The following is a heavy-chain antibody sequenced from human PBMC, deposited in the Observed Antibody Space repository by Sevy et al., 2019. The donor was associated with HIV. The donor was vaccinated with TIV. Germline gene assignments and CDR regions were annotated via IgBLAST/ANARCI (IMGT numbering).Heavy chain of an antibody. J-gene: IGHJ3*02. CDR1: GFTFSSYA. V-gene: IGHV3-23*01. D-gene: IGHD3-22*01. Sequence: GGSLRLSCAASGFTFSSYAMSWVRQAPGKGLEWVSAISGSGGSTYYADSVKGRFTISRDNSKNTLYLQMNSLRAEDTAVYYCAKGYYYDSSGYYQNDAFDIWGPGTMVTVSS. CDR3: AKGYYYDSSGYYQNDAFDI. CDR2: ISGSGGST.